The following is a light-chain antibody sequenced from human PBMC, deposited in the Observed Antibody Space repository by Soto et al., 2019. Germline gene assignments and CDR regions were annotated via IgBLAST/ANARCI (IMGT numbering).Light chain of an antibody. J-gene: IGKJ1*01. CDR3: QQYTDWWT. CDR1: QSVSNN. V-gene: IGKV3-15*01. CDR2: GAS. Sequence: EIVMTQSPATLSVSPGESATLSCRASQSVSNNLTWYQQKPGQPPRLLIYGASTRATGVPGRFSGSGSGTEFTFTISSLQSEDFAVYYCQQYTDWWTFGQGTKVEIK.